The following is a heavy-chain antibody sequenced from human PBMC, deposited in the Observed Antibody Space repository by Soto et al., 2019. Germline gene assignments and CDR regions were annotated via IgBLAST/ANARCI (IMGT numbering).Heavy chain of an antibody. CDR3: AGGRWELLRLSYYYFNMDV. D-gene: IGHD1-26*01. V-gene: IGHV1-69*12. CDR1: GGTFNSYA. Sequence: QVQLVQSGAEVKKPGSSVKVSCKSSGGTFNSYAFSWVRHAPGQGLEWMGGIIPIFRTPNYAQKFQGRVTITADESTTTTYMELSSLRSEDTAVYYCAGGRWELLRLSYYYFNMDVWGQGTTVTVSS. CDR2: IIPIFRTP. J-gene: IGHJ6*02.